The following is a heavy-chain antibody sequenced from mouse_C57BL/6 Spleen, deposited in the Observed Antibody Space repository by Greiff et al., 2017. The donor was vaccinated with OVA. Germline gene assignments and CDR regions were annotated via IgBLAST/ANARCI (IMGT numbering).Heavy chain of an antibody. CDR1: GYTFTSYW. D-gene: IGHD1-1*01. Sequence: VQLQQPGAELVRPGSSVKLSCKASGYTFTSYWMHWVKQRPIQGLEWIGNIDPSDSETHYNQKFKDKATLTVDQSSSTAYMQLSSLTSEDSAVYYCARKPLIPTSYWYFDVWGTGTTVTVSS. CDR2: IDPSDSET. J-gene: IGHJ1*03. V-gene: IGHV1-52*01. CDR3: ARKPLIPTSYWYFDV.